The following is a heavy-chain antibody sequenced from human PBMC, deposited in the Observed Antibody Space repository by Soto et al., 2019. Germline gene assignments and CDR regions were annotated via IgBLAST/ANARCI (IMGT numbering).Heavy chain of an antibody. CDR1: GYTFSDYY. J-gene: IGHJ4*02. CDR3: ASHYDMWSGYLSPVDY. CDR2: IDTSGTKI. V-gene: IGHV3-11*01. D-gene: IGHD3-3*01. Sequence: VQLVESGGDLVKPGGSLRLSCAASGYTFSDYYMSWIRQAPGKGLEWISYIDTSGTKIYYADSVKGRFTITRDNAKNSLYLEMNSLRDEDTAGYYCASHYDMWSGYLSPVDYWGQGTLVTVSS.